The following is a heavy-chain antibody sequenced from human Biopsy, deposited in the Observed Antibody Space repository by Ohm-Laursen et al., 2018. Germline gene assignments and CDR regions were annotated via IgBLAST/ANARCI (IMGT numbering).Heavy chain of an antibody. CDR2: INSSGST. J-gene: IGHJ4*02. CDR1: GDSLSSYF. CDR3: ARALGGYDLSAYYIDS. Sequence: PSDTLSLTCTVSGDSLSSYFWSWIRQPPGKGLEGIGFINSSGSTDHNPSLKSRVTVSMDVSNNDFSLKLTSVTAADTAVYYCARALGGYDLSAYYIDSWGQGTLVTVSS. V-gene: IGHV4-59*07. D-gene: IGHD3-22*01.